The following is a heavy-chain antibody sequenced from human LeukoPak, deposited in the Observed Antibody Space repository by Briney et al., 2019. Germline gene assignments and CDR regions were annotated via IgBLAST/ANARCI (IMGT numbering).Heavy chain of an antibody. CDR1: GFTFSNAW. D-gene: IGHD2-15*01. V-gene: IGHV3-15*01. CDR2: IKSKTDGGTT. J-gene: IGHJ3*02. Sequence: GGSLRLSCAASGFTFSNAWMSWVRQAPGKGLEWVGRIKSKTDGGTTDYAAPVKGRFTISRDDSKNTLYLQMNSLKTEDTAVYCCTRGCSGGSCYSDAFDMWGQGTMVTLSS. CDR3: TRGCSGGSCYSDAFDM.